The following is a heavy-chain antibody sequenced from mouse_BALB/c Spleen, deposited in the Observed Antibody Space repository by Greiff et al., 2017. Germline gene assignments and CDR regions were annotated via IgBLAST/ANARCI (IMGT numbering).Heavy chain of an antibody. D-gene: IGHD1-1*01. CDR3: TTYYYGSSYDFDY. V-gene: IGHV1S81*02. CDR2: INPSNGGT. Sequence: QVQLQQSGAELVKPGASVKLSCKASGYTFTSYYMYWVKQRPGQGLEWIGEINPSNGGTNFNEKFKSKATLTVDKSSSTAYMQLSSLTSEDSAVYYCTTYYYGSSYDFDYWGKGTTLTVSS. J-gene: IGHJ2*01. CDR1: GYTFTSYY.